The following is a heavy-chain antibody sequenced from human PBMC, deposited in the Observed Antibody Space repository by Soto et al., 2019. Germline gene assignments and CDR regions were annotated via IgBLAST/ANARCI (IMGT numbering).Heavy chain of an antibody. CDR3: ARGFCGGDCASRTRPTYFDS. CDR1: GDSVSSGSHY. Sequence: QVQLPESGPGLVKPSETLSLTCPVSGDSVSSGSHYWSWVRQPPGRGLGWVGYIYYNADTNYHPSLRRRLTIAADTSKNQLSLNLTAVTAADTALYYCARGFCGGDCASRTRPTYFDSGGQGRRVSVSS. J-gene: IGHJ4*02. D-gene: IGHD2-21*02. V-gene: IGHV4-61*01. CDR2: IYYNADT.